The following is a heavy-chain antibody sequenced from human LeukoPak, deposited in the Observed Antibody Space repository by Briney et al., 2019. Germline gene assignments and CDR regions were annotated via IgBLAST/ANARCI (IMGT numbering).Heavy chain of an antibody. J-gene: IGHJ4*02. CDR2: IRQDGGEK. Sequence: GGSLRLSCAASGFTFSSYWMSWVRQAPGKGLEWVANIRQDGGEKYYVDSVKGRFTISRDNAQNSLYLHISSLGAEDTAVYYCARHREGATQVGLFTFWGQGTLVIVSS. D-gene: IGHD3-3*01. V-gene: IGHV3-7*01. CDR1: GFTFSSYW. CDR3: ARHREGATQVGLFTF.